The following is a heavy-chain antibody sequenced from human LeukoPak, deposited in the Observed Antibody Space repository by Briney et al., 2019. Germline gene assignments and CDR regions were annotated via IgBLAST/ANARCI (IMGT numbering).Heavy chain of an antibody. J-gene: IGHJ5*02. CDR2: ISYDGSNK. CDR1: GFTFSSYT. V-gene: IGHV3-30-3*01. Sequence: GGSLRLSCAASGFTFSSYTMHWVRQAPGKGLEWVTLISYDGSNKYYADSVKGRFTISRDNSKNTLYLQMNSLRAEDTAVYYCARDLAAAATWFDPWGQGTLVTVSS. D-gene: IGHD6-13*01. CDR3: ARDLAAAATWFDP.